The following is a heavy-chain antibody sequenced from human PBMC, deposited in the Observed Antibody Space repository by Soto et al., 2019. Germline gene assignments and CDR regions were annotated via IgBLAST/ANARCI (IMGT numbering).Heavy chain of an antibody. J-gene: IGHJ5*02. CDR3: ARGYYYDSSGYYFLPEFDWFDP. CDR1: GGSISSSSYY. V-gene: IGHV4-39*01. CDR2: IYYSGST. Sequence: SETLSLTCTVSGGSISSSSYYWGWIRQPPGKGLEWIGSIYYSGSTYYNPSLKSRVTISVDTSKNQFSLKLSSVTAADTAVYYCARGYYYDSSGYYFLPEFDWFDPWGQGTLVTVSS. D-gene: IGHD3-22*01.